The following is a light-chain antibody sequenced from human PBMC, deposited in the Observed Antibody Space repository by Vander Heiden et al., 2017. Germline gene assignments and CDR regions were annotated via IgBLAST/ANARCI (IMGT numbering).Light chain of an antibody. V-gene: IGLV3-21*02. J-gene: IGLJ1*01. CDR2: DDS. CDR3: QVWDSSSDHYV. CDR1: NIGSKS. Sequence: SYVLTQPPSASVAPGQTARITCGGNNIGSKSVHWYQQKPGQAPVLVVYDDSDRPSGIPGRFSGSNLGNTATLTISRVEAGDEADYYCQVWDSSSDHYVFGTGTKVTVL.